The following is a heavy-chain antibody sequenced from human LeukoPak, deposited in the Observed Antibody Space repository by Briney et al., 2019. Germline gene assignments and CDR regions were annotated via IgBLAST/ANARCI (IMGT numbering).Heavy chain of an antibody. CDR3: ARESQLWFAADLEFDY. D-gene: IGHD5-18*01. Sequence: GGSLRLSCAASGFTFSSYGMHWVRQAPGKGLEWVAVISYDGSNKYYADSVKGRFTISRDNSKNTLYLQMNSLRAEDTAVYYCARESQLWFAADLEFDYWGQGTLVTVSS. J-gene: IGHJ4*02. V-gene: IGHV3-30*03. CDR2: ISYDGSNK. CDR1: GFTFSSYG.